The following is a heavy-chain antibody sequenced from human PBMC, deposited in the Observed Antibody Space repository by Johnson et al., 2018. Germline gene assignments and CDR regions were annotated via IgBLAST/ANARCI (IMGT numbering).Heavy chain of an antibody. CDR3: AREVTTYYYDSSGYFDAFDI. Sequence: QVQLVQSGAEVKKPGSSVKVSCKASGGTFSSYTISWVRQAPGQGLEWMGRIIPILGIANYAQKFQGRVKITADKSTSTAYMELGSLRSWDTAVYYCAREVTTYYYDSSGYFDAFDIWGQGTMVTVSS. V-gene: IGHV1-69*04. J-gene: IGHJ3*02. D-gene: IGHD3-22*01. CDR1: GGTFSSYT. CDR2: IIPILGIA.